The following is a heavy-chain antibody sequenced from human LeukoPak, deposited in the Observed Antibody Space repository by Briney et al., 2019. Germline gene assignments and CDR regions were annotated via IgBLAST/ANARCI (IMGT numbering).Heavy chain of an antibody. CDR2: ISGSGGDT. D-gene: IGHD6-19*01. CDR3: AKTTAGNSSGRYPGWPVDY. CDR1: GFTLRSYA. J-gene: IGHJ4*02. V-gene: IGHV3-23*01. Sequence: GGSLRLSCAASGFTLRSYAIYWVRQAPGKGLEWVSGISGSGGDTYFADSVKGRFTISRDHSKNTVLLQMDSLRAEDTAVYYCAKTTAGNSSGRYPGWPVDYWGQGTLVTVSS.